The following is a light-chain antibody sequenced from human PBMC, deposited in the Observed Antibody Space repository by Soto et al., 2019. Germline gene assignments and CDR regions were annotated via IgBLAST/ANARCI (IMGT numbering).Light chain of an antibody. CDR1: QSFGSTS. V-gene: IGKV3-20*01. CDR2: GAS. J-gene: IGKJ1*01. Sequence: EIVLTQSPGTLSLSPGERATLSCRASQSFGSTSLAWYQQKPGQSPRLLIYGASSRATGIPDRFSGSGSGTDFTLTISRLEPEDFAMYDCQQYGSSPSGTFGQGTKVEIK. CDR3: QQYGSSPSGT.